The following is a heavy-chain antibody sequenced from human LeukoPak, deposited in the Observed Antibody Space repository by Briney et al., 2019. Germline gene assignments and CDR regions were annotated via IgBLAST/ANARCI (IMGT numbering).Heavy chain of an antibody. V-gene: IGHV3-43*02. CDR3: AREREKNYHH. J-gene: IGHJ1*01. CDR2: ITWDGGST. Sequence: GGSLRLSCAASGFKFDDYAMHWVRQAPGKGLEWVALITWDGGSTFYADSVKGRFTISRDNTENSLYLQMNSLRTADTALYYCAREREKNYHHWGQGTLVVVSS. CDR1: GFKFDDYA.